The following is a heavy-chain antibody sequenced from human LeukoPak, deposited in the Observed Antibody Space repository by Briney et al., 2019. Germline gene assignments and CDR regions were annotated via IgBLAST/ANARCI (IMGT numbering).Heavy chain of an antibody. CDR3: AKRGVVIRVILVGFHKEAYYFDS. J-gene: IGHJ4*02. V-gene: IGHV3-23*01. D-gene: IGHD3-22*01. CDR1: GITLSNYG. CDR2: ISGSSGSR. Sequence: GGSLRLSCAASGITLSNYGMSWVRQAPGKELEWDGGISGSSGSRNYADSVKGRFTISRDNPKNTLYLQMNSLRAEDTAVYFCAKRGVVIRVILVGFHKEAYYFDSWGQGALVTVSS.